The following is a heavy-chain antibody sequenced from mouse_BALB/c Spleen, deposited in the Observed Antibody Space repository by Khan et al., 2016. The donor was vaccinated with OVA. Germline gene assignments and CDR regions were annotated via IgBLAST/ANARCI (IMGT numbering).Heavy chain of an antibody. V-gene: IGHV1S132*01. D-gene: IGHD2-1*01. Sequence: QVQLKQSGAELVKPGASVKLSCKTSGYTFTSYWIQWVKQRPGQGLGWIGQIFPGTGTTYYNENFKGKATLTVDTSANTAYMQFSSLNSEDSAVYCCARGNFGNYGFVYWGQGTLVTVSP. CDR3: ARGNFGNYGFVY. CDR1: GYTFTSYW. CDR2: IFPGTGTT. J-gene: IGHJ3*01.